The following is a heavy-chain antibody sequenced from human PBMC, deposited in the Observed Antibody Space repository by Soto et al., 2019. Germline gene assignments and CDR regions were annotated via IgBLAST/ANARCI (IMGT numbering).Heavy chain of an antibody. CDR1: GGTFSSYA. J-gene: IGHJ6*02. Sequence: SVKVSCKASGGTFSSYAISWVRQAPGQGLEWMGGVIPIFGTANYAQKFQGRVTITADESTSTAYMELSSLRSEDTAVYYCARPPSYDILTGLRTYYYYGMDVWGQGTTVTVSS. CDR3: ARPPSYDILTGLRTYYYYGMDV. CDR2: VIPIFGTA. D-gene: IGHD3-9*01. V-gene: IGHV1-69*13.